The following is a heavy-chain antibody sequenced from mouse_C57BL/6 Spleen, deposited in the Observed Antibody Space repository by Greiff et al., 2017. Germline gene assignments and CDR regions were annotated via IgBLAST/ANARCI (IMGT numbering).Heavy chain of an antibody. V-gene: IGHV1-54*01. CDR2: INPGSGGT. J-gene: IGHJ2*01. D-gene: IGHD1-1*01. Sequence: VQLVESGAELVRPGTSVKVSCKASGYAFTNYFIEWVKQRPGQGLEWIGVINPGSGGTNYNEKFKGKATLTADKSSSTAYMQLSSLTSEDSAVYFCASSSYYGSTDFDYWGQGTTLTVSS. CDR1: GYAFTNYF. CDR3: ASSSYYGSTDFDY.